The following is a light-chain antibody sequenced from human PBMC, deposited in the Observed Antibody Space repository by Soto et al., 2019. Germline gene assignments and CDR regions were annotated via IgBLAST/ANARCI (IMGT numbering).Light chain of an antibody. CDR3: QVWDSTSDHVV. CDR2: YDS. Sequence: SYELTQPPSVSVAPGKTARITCGGNNIGSKSVHWYQQKPGQAPVLVIYYDSDRPSGIPERFSGSNSGHTATLTISRVEAGDEAAYYCQVWDSTSDHVVFGGGTKLTVL. V-gene: IGLV3-21*04. J-gene: IGLJ2*01. CDR1: NIGSKS.